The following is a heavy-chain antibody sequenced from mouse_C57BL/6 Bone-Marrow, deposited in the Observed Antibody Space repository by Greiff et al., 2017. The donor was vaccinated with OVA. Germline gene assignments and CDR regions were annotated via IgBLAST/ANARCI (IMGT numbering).Heavy chain of an antibody. D-gene: IGHD2-2*01. J-gene: IGHJ3*01. CDR2: FYPGSGSI. V-gene: IGHV1-62-2*01. CDR3: ARSGPGYGYDVAWFAY. CDR1: GYTFTEYT. Sequence: QVQLQQSGAELVKPGASVKLSCKASGYTFTEYTIHWVKQRSGQGLEWIGWFYPGSGSIKYNENFKGKATLTADKSSSTAYMELRSLTSEDSAVYFCARSGPGYGYDVAWFAYWGQGTLVTVSA.